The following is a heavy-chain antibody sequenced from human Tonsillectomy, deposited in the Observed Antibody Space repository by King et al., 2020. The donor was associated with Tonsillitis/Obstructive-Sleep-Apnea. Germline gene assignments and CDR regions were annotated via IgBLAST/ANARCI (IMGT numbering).Heavy chain of an antibody. CDR3: ARILGYSSSDAFDI. D-gene: IGHD6-13*01. CDR2: IYPGYFYT. V-gene: IGHV5-51*01. CDR1: GYSFSSYW. Sequence: QLVQSGAEVKKPGESLKISCKVSGYSFSSYWIAWCRLMSGKGLEWMGIIYPGYFYTQYSPSFQGQVTIAADKSISTAYLQWSSLKASDTAMYYCARILGYSSSDAFDIWGQGTMVTVSS. J-gene: IGHJ3*02.